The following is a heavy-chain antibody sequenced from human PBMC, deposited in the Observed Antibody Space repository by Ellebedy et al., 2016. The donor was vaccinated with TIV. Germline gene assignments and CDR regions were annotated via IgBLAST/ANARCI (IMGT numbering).Heavy chain of an antibody. J-gene: IGHJ6*02. CDR1: GYTFTSYC. CDR3: AREDLLPSSSSDHYGLDV. V-gene: IGHV1-46*01. D-gene: IGHD6-6*01. Sequence: AASVTVSCKASGYTFTSYCMHWVRQAPGQGLEWMGIIHPSGGSTIYAQKFQGRVTMTRDTSTSTVYMELSSLRSEDTAVYYCAREDLLPSSSSDHYGLDVWGQGTTVTVSS. CDR2: IHPSGGST.